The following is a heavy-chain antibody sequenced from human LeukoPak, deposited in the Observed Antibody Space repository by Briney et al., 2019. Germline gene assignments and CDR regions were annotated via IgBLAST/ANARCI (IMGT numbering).Heavy chain of an antibody. V-gene: IGHV3-30-3*01. Sequence: GGSLRLSCAASGFTFSSYAMHWVRQAPGKGLEWVVVISYDGSNKYYADSVKGRFTISRDNSKNTLYLQMNSLRAEDTAVYYCAKVTYDFWSGPDYWGQGTLVTVSS. CDR1: GFTFSSYA. D-gene: IGHD3-3*01. CDR2: ISYDGSNK. J-gene: IGHJ4*02. CDR3: AKVTYDFWSGPDY.